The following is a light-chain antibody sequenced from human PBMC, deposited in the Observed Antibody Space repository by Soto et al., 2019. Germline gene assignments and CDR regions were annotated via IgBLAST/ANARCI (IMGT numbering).Light chain of an antibody. CDR2: GAA. Sequence: EIVMTQSPATLSVSPRERATLSCRASQSVFSSLAWYQQKPGQAPRLLIYGAATRATGIPARFSGSGSGTEFTLTISSLQSEDFAVYYCQQYHNWPAFGQGTKV. CDR3: QQYHNWPA. V-gene: IGKV3-15*01. CDR1: QSVFSS. J-gene: IGKJ1*01.